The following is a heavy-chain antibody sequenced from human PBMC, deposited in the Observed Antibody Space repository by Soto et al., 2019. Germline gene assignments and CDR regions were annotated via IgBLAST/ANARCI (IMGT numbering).Heavy chain of an antibody. J-gene: IGHJ6*02. CDR3: ASSPRTGTTHYYYYGMDV. Sequence: SVKVSCKASGGTFSSYAISWVRQAPGQGLEWMGGIIPIFGTANYAQKFQGRVTITADESTSTAYMELSSLRSEDTAVYYCASSPRTGTTHYYYYGMDVWGQGITVTVAS. D-gene: IGHD1-7*01. V-gene: IGHV1-69*13. CDR1: GGTFSSYA. CDR2: IIPIFGTA.